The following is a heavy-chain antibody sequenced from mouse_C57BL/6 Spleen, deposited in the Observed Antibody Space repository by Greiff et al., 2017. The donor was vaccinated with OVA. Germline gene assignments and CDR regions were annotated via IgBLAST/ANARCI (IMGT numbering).Heavy chain of an antibody. CDR3: ARRLQAMDY. CDR1: GYSFTGYY. D-gene: IGHD3-2*02. V-gene: IGHV1-42*01. J-gene: IGHJ4*01. Sequence: EVKLQESGPELVKPGASVKISCKASGYSFTGYYMNWVKQSPEKSLEWIGEINPSTGGTTYNQKFKAKATLTVDKSSSTAYMQLKSLTSEDSAVYYCARRLQAMDYWGQGTSVTVSS. CDR2: INPSTGGT.